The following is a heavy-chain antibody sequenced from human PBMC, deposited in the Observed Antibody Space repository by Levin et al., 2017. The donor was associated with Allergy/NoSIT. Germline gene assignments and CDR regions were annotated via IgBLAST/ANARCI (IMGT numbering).Heavy chain of an antibody. CDR1: GGSISSSSYY. CDR2: IYYSGST. V-gene: IGHV4-39*01. Sequence: SQTLSLTCTVSGGSISSSSYYWGWIRQPPGKGLEWIGSIYYSGSTYYNPSLKSRVTISVDTSKNQFSLKLSSVTAADTAVYYCARTEVGLAHTHDAFDIWGQGTMVTVSS. J-gene: IGHJ3*02. D-gene: IGHD6-19*01. CDR3: ARTEVGLAHTHDAFDI.